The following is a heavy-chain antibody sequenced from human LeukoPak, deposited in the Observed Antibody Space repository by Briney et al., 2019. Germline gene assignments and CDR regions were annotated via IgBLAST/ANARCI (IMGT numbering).Heavy chain of an antibody. D-gene: IGHD3-22*01. J-gene: IGHJ3*02. CDR3: ARVNSPMIVVVITDAFDI. CDR2: IIPIFGTA. Sequence: ASVKVSCKASGYTFTSYGISWVRQAPGQGLEWMGGIIPIFGTANYAQKFQGRVTITADESTSTAYMELSSLRSEDTAVYYCARVNSPMIVVVITDAFDIWGQGTMVTVSS. V-gene: IGHV1-69*13. CDR1: GYTFTSYG.